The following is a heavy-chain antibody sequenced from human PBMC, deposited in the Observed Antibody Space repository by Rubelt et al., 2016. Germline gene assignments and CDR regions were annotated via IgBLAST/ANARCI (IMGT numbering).Heavy chain of an antibody. CDR2: INHSGST. J-gene: IGHJ4*02. D-gene: IGHD6-6*01. CDR1: GGSFSGYY. Sequence: QVQLQQWGAGLLKPSETLSLACAVYGGSFSGYYWSWIRQPPGNGLEWIGEINHSGSTNYNPSLKSRVTISVDTSKNQFSLKLSSVSAADTAVYYCASIAARLRSGDYWGQGTLVTVSS. V-gene: IGHV4-34*01. CDR3: ASIAARLRSGDY.